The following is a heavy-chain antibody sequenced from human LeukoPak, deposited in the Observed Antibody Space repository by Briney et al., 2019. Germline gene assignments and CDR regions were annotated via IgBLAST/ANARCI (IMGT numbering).Heavy chain of an antibody. CDR2: INHSGST. Sequence: SETLSLTCTVSGYSISSGYYWSWIRQPPGKGLEWIGEINHSGSTNYNPSLKSRVTISVDTSKNQFSLKLSSVTAADTAVYYCASLGVHRSRYYYYYMDVWGKGTTVTISS. V-gene: IGHV4-38-2*02. D-gene: IGHD1-1*01. CDR3: ASLGVHRSRYYYYYMDV. CDR1: GYSISSGYY. J-gene: IGHJ6*03.